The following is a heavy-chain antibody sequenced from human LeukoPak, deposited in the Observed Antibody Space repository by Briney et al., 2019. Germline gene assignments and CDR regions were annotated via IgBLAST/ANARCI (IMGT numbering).Heavy chain of an antibody. Sequence: SETLSLTCTVSGVSISSSYWSWIRQPPGKGLEWIGYIYTSGSANYNPSLKSRVIISGDTSKNQISLDLTSVTAADTAVYFCARHRDYYDTWGHGTLVTVSS. J-gene: IGHJ4*01. CDR1: GVSISSSY. CDR3: ARHRDYYDT. CDR2: IYTSGSA. D-gene: IGHD3-22*01. V-gene: IGHV4-59*08.